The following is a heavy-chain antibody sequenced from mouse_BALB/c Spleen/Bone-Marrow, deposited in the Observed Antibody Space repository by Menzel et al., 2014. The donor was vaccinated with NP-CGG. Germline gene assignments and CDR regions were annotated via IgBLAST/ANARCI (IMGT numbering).Heavy chain of an antibody. Sequence: EVQRVESGAELVKPGASVKLSCTASGFNIKDTYMHWVKQRPEQGLEWIGRIDPANGNTKYDPKLQGKATITADTSSNTADLQLSSLTSEDTAVYYCAHGSTYGYFDYWGQGTTLTVSS. V-gene: IGHV14-3*02. CDR3: AHGSTYGYFDY. J-gene: IGHJ2*01. CDR1: GFNIKDTY. CDR2: IDPANGNT. D-gene: IGHD1-1*01.